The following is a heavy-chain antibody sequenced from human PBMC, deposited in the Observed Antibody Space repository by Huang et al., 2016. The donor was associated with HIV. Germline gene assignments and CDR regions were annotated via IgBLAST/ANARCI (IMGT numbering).Heavy chain of an antibody. D-gene: IGHD6-19*01. Sequence: EVQLLESGGGLVQPGGSLRLSCAASGFTFSSYAMRWVRQAPGKGLEWVSGLSGGGGSTYYAYSVKDRVTISRDNSKNTMYLQMNSLRAEDTAVYFCAKSSAWYPPYYFDYWGQGTLVTVSS. CDR1: GFTFSSYA. CDR3: AKSSAWYPPYYFDY. V-gene: IGHV3-23*01. CDR2: LSGGGGST. J-gene: IGHJ4*02.